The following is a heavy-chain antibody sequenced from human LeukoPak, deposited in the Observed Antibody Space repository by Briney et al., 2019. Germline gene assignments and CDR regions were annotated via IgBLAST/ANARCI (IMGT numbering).Heavy chain of an antibody. D-gene: IGHD2-15*01. V-gene: IGHV4-39*07. CDR2: IYYSGST. CDR3: ARDSATPDY. CDR1: GGSISSSSYY. Sequence: PSETLSLTCTVSGGSISSSSYYWGWIRQPPGKGLEWIGSIYYSGSTYYNPSLKSRVTISVDTSKNQFSLKLSSVTAADTAVYYCARDSATPDYWGQGTLVIVSS. J-gene: IGHJ4*02.